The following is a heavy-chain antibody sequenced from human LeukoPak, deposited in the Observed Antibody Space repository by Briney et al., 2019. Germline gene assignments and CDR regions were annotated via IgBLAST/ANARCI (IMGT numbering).Heavy chain of an antibody. D-gene: IGHD1-14*01. CDR1: GFTFSNYY. J-gene: IGHJ3*01. V-gene: IGHV3-74*01. Sequence: GGSLRLSCAASGFTFSNYYMSWVRQAPGKGLEWVSPINTDGSTTDYADSVKGRFTISRDNARNTLYLQMNSLTTEDTTVYYCVVVIEPPDADGFDVWGQRTMMTVSS. CDR3: VVVIEPPDADGFDV. CDR2: INTDGSTT.